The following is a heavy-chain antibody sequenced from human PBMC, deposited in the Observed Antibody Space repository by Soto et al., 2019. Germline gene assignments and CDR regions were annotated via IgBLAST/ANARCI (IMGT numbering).Heavy chain of an antibody. CDR1: GGSSSSASYY. J-gene: IGHJ2*01. D-gene: IGHD3-10*01. CDR3: ERGHRGGAVVRGGIL. CDR2: IYYSGST. Sequence: SETLSLTCTVSGGSSSSASYYWIGIRQHPGKGLEWIGYIYYSGSTYYNPSLNSRVTISVDASKNQFSRQLSSVTSADTAVCWGERGHRGGAVVRGGILWGRGTLVTVSS. V-gene: IGHV4-31*03.